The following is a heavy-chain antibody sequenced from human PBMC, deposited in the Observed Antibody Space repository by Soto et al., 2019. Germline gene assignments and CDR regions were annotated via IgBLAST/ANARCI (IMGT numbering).Heavy chain of an antibody. J-gene: IGHJ6*02. CDR1: GFTFSSYA. D-gene: IGHD2-2*01. CDR3: ARDPSIVLVPAATYYYYYYGMDV. Sequence: GGSLRLSCAASGFTFSSYAMSWVRQAPGKGLEWVSAISGSGGSTYYADSVKGRFTISRDNSKNTLYLQMNSLRAEDMAVYYCARDPSIVLVPAATYYYYYYGMDVWGQGTTVTVSS. V-gene: IGHV3-23*01. CDR2: ISGSGGST.